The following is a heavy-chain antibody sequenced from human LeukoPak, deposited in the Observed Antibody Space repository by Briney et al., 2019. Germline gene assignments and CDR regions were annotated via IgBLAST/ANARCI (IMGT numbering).Heavy chain of an antibody. J-gene: IGHJ4*02. Sequence: PGGSLRLSCAVSGFTLSSYSMNWVRQAPGKGLEWVSSISSSSSHIYYADSVKGRFTISRDNAKNSLYLQMNSLRAEDTAVYYCVSFYETYWGRGTLVTVSS. D-gene: IGHD2/OR15-2a*01. V-gene: IGHV3-21*01. CDR2: ISSSSSHI. CDR3: VSFYETY. CDR1: GFTLSSYS.